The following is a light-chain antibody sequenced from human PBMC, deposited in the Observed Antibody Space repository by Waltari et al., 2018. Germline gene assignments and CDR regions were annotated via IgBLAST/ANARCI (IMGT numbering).Light chain of an antibody. CDR2: DAS. J-gene: IGKJ2*01. V-gene: IGKV3-11*01. CDR1: QSVSNY. CDR3: QQYYTAPYT. Sequence: LADRASQSVSNYLAWYQQKPGQAPRLLIYDASKTATGIPARFSGSGFGTDFTLTISTLEPEDFAVYYCQQYYTAPYTFGQGTKLEIK.